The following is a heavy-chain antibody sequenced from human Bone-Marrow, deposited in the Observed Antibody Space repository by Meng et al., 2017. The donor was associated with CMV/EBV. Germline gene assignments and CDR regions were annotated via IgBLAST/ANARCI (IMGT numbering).Heavy chain of an antibody. J-gene: IGHJ4*02. CDR1: GFTFSDYY. CDR2: ISNGGDVT. CDR3: AKRDFYHPSAYYYDYYFDN. D-gene: IGHD3-10*01. V-gene: IGHV3-23*01. Sequence: GGSLRLSCAASGFTFSDYYMSWIRQAPGKGLEWVSSISNGGDVTNYADSVKGRFTISRDNVKSTVYLQVNSLRVEDTAVYFCAKRDFYHPSAYYYDYYFDNWGQGTLVTVSS.